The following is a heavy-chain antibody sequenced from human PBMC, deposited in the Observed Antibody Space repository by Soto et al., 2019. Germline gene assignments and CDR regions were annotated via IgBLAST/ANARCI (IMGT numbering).Heavy chain of an antibody. V-gene: IGHV3-21*01. J-gene: IGHJ4*02. CDR1: GFTFSSYS. CDR2: ISSSSSYI. CDR3: ARDIGDYYDSSGSPVY. Sequence: GESLKISCAASGFTFSSYSMNWVRQAPGKGLEWVSSISSSSSYIYYADSVKGRFTISRDNAKNSLYLQMNSLRAEDTAVYYCARDIGDYYDSSGSPVYWGQGTLVTVSS. D-gene: IGHD3-22*01.